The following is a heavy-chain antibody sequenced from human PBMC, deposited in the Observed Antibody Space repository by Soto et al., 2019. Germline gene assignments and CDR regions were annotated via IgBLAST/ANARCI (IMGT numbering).Heavy chain of an antibody. Sequence: ASVKVSCKASGYTFTSDGISWVRQAPGQGLEWMGWISAYNGNTNYAQKLQGRVTMTTDTSTSTAYMELRSLRSDDTAVYYCARGIYDFWSGYYTNHDAFDIWGQGTMVTVSS. D-gene: IGHD3-3*01. CDR3: ARGIYDFWSGYYTNHDAFDI. CDR2: ISAYNGNT. J-gene: IGHJ3*02. V-gene: IGHV1-18*01. CDR1: GYTFTSDG.